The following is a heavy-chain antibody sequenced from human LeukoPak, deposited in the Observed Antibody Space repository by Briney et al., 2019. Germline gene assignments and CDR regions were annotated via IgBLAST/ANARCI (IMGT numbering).Heavy chain of an antibody. CDR2: ISRDGRTN. V-gene: IGHV3-30*04. Sequence: GGSLRLSCAASGFTFSSYVMHWVRQAPGKGLEWVAVISRDGRTNYCADSVKGRFTISRDNSKNTLYVQMNSLRAEDTAVYYCATGDDTSGPDLYYSDFWGQGTLVTVSS. J-gene: IGHJ4*02. CDR1: GFTFSSYV. CDR3: ATGDDTSGPDLYYSDF. D-gene: IGHD3-22*01.